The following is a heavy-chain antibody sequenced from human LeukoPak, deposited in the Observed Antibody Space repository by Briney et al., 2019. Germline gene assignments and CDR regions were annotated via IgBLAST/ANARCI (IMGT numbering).Heavy chain of an antibody. J-gene: IGHJ4*02. CDR1: GFTFSSYW. V-gene: IGHV3-74*01. CDR2: INSDGSTT. CDR3: AREYNGGNPG. Sequence: PGGSLRLSCAAAGFTFSSYWMHWVRQAPGKGLVWVSRINSDGSTTSYADSVKGRFTISRANAKNTLYLQMSSLRAEDTAVYPCAREYNGGNPGWGQATLVTVSS. D-gene: IGHD4-23*01.